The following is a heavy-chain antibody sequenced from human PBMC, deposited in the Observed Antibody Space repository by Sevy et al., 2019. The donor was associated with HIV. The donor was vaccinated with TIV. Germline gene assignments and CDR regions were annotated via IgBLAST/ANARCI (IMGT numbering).Heavy chain of an antibody. J-gene: IGHJ4*02. CDR2: ISWNSGSI. Sequence: GGSLRLSCAASGFTFDDYAMHWVRQAPGKGLEWVSGISWNSGSIGYADSVKGRFSISRDNAKNSLYLEMNSLRAEDTAFYYCAKDRYHDGSESFDFWGQGTLVTVSS. D-gene: IGHD3-10*01. V-gene: IGHV3-9*01. CDR1: GFTFDDYA. CDR3: AKDRYHDGSESFDF.